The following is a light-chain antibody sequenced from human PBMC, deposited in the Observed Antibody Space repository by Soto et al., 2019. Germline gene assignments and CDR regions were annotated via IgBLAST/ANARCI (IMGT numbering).Light chain of an antibody. V-gene: IGKV3-11*01. CDR3: QQRSNWLFT. CDR2: DAS. CDR1: QSVSSY. Sequence: EIVLTQSPATLSLSPGERATHSCRASQSVSSYLAWYQQKPGQAPRLLIYDASNRATGIPARFSGNGSGTDFTLTISSLEPEDFAVYYCQQRSNWLFTFGPGTKVDIK. J-gene: IGKJ3*01.